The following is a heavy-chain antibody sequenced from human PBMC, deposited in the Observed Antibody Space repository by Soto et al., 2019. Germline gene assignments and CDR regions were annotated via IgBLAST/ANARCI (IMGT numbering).Heavy chain of an antibody. Sequence: EVPLLESGGGLVQPGGSLRLSCAASGFTCSSYAMSWVRQAPWKGLAWVSSISTRGGSTYYADSVKGRFTISRDNSNNTPSLQMNSLRAEDTAVYYCSLSDSYYGMDVWGLGTTVTVSS. CDR2: ISTRGGST. D-gene: IGHD4-4*01. CDR1: GFTCSSYA. CDR3: SLSDSYYGMDV. J-gene: IGHJ6*02. V-gene: IGHV3-23*01.